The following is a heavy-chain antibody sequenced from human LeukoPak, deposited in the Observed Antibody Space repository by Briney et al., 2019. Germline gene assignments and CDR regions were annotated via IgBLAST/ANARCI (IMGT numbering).Heavy chain of an antibody. Sequence: GGSLRLSRAASGFTFINYAMNWVRQAPGKGLEWLALISYDGNNDYYADSVKGRFIISRDNAKSTLYLQMNSLRVEDTAVYYCARDRPPRGGYSSPYYFFYMDVWGKGTTVAVSS. D-gene: IGHD5-24*01. V-gene: IGHV3-30-3*01. CDR2: ISYDGNND. CDR3: ARDRPPRGGYSSPYYFFYMDV. J-gene: IGHJ6*03. CDR1: GFTFINYA.